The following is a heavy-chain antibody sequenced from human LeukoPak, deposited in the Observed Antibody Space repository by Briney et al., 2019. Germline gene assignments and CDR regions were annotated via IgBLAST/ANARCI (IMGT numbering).Heavy chain of an antibody. CDR1: GGTFSSYA. CDR3: AVVGGYCSSTSCYVGWFDP. Sequence: SVKVSCKASGGTFSSYAISWVRQAPGQGLEWMGGIIPIFGTANYAQKFQGRVTITTDESTSTAYMELSSLRSDDTAVYYCAVVGGYCSSTSCYVGWFDPGAREPWSPSPQ. D-gene: IGHD2-2*01. CDR2: IIPIFGTA. V-gene: IGHV1-69*05. J-gene: IGHJ5*02.